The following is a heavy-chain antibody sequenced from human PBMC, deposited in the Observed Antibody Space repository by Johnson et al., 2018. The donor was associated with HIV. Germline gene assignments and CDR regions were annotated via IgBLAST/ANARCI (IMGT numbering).Heavy chain of an antibody. CDR3: ARERGGSSGWSDALDV. Sequence: VQVVESGGGLVQPGGSLRLSCEASGFDVTSHYMTWVRQAPGKGLEWISLIYGGATYYADSVKGRCTIAIANSKNSLILQMNSLRAEDTAVYYCARERGGSSGWSDALDVWGQGTMVTVSS. CDR1: GFDVTSHY. V-gene: IGHV3-66*01. J-gene: IGHJ3*01. CDR2: IYGGAT. D-gene: IGHD6-19*01.